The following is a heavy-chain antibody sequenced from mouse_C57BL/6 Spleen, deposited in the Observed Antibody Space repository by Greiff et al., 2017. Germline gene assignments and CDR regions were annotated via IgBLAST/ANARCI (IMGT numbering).Heavy chain of an antibody. Sequence: VQLQQSGAELVRPGASVKLSCTASGFNIKDDYMHWVKQRPEQGLEWIGWIDPENGDTEYASKFQGKATITADTSSSTAYMQLSSLTSEDSAVYYCARDYYGSSWYFDYWGQGTTLTVSS. J-gene: IGHJ2*01. V-gene: IGHV14-4*01. CDR2: IDPENGDT. CDR1: GFNIKDDY. CDR3: ARDYYGSSWYFDY. D-gene: IGHD1-1*01.